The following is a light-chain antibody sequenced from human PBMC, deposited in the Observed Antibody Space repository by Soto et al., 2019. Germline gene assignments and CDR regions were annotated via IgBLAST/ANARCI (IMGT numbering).Light chain of an antibody. CDR3: EAWDDSLSGRVV. J-gene: IGLJ2*01. CDR2: SNN. Sequence: QSVLTQPPSASGTPGQRITISCSGTSSNIGSNYVYWYQQLPGTAPKLLIYSNNQRPSGVPDRFSGSKSGTSASLAISGLRSEDEDDYYCEAWDDSLSGRVVFGGGTKLTVL. CDR1: SSNIGSNY. V-gene: IGLV1-47*02.